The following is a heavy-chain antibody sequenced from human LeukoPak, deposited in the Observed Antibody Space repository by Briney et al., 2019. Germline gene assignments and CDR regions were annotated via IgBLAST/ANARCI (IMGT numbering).Heavy chain of an antibody. CDR2: ISYDGNNK. D-gene: IGHD1-26*01. V-gene: IGHV3-30*04. J-gene: IGHJ4*02. CDR3: GRQRSGSYPIDY. Sequence: PGTSLRLSCAASGLTLSTYALHWVRQAPGKGLEWVAVISYDGNNKYYVESVKGRFTISRDNSRNTLYLQMNSLRADDTAVYYCGRQRSGSYPIDYWGQGTLVIVSS. CDR1: GLTLSTYA.